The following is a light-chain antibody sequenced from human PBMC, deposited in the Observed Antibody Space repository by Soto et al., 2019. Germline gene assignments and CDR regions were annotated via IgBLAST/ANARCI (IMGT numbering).Light chain of an antibody. J-gene: IGKJ2*01. CDR2: AAS. Sequence: DIQMTQSPSSLSASVGDRVTITCRASQTITTYLNWYQVKPGKAPKFLMYAASSFQSGVPSRLSGSGSGTDFTLTISSLQLEDFATYYCQQSYSLPYTFGQGTRLEIK. V-gene: IGKV1-39*01. CDR1: QTITTY. CDR3: QQSYSLPYT.